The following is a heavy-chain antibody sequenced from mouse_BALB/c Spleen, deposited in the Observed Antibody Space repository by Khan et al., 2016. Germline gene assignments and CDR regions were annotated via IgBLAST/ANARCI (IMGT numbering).Heavy chain of an antibody. D-gene: IGHD1-1*02. CDR3: GYGLNF. Sequence: EVQLQQPGPGLVKPSQTVSLTCSVTGISITTGNYRWNWIRQFPGNKLEWIGYLYYIGTITYNPSLTSRTTITRDTSKNPFFLDMNSLTAEDTATYYCGYGLNFLGQGTSVTVSS. CDR1: GISITTGNYR. V-gene: IGHV3-5*02. CDR2: LYYIGTI. J-gene: IGHJ4*01.